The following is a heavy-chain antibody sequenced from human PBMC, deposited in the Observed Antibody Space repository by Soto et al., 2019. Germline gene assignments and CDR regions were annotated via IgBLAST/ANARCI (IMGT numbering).Heavy chain of an antibody. J-gene: IGHJ3*02. D-gene: IGHD6-19*01. Sequence: GGSLRLSCAASGFTFSSYSMNWVRQAPGKGLEWVSSISSSSSYIYYADSVKGRFTISRDNAKNSLYLQMNSLRAEDTAVYYCARDSTVTLNSSGWYLSYAFDIWGQGTMVTVSS. CDR2: ISSSSSYI. V-gene: IGHV3-21*01. CDR3: ARDSTVTLNSSGWYLSYAFDI. CDR1: GFTFSSYS.